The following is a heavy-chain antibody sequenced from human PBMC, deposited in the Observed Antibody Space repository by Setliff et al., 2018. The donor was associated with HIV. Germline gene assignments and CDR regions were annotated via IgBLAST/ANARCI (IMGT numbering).Heavy chain of an antibody. J-gene: IGHJ6*03. CDR1: GGTFSSYA. V-gene: IGHV1-69*13. CDR3: ASGPTYCTSSSCASGADFYYSYMDV. D-gene: IGHD2-2*01. Sequence: SVKVSCKASGGTFSSYAISWVRQAPGQGLEWMGGIIPIFNTANYAQKFQGRVTITADESTSTAYMELSSLRSEDTAVYYCASGPTYCTSSSCASGADFYYSYMDVWGKGTAVTVSS. CDR2: IIPIFNTA.